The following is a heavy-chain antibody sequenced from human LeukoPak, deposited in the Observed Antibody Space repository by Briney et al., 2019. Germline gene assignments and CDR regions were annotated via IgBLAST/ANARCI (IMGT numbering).Heavy chain of an antibody. CDR2: ISYDGSNK. J-gene: IGHJ4*02. Sequence: PGGSLRLSCAASGFTFSSYGMHWVRQAPGKGLEWVAVISYDGSNKYYADPVKGRFTISRDNSKNTLYLQMNSLRAEDTAVYYCARGGWSPADGYNFDYWGQGTLVTVSS. D-gene: IGHD5-24*01. V-gene: IGHV3-30*03. CDR3: ARGGWSPADGYNFDY. CDR1: GFTFSSYG.